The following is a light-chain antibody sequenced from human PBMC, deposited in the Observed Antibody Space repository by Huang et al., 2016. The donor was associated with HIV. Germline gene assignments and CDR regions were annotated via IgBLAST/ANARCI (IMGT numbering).Light chain of an antibody. CDR3: QQYGNLPFT. CDR1: QDISNY. J-gene: IGKJ3*01. Sequence: DIQMTQSPSSLSASVGDSVTITCQASQDISNYLNWDQQKPWKAPKFLIYDASNLEAGVPSRFSGSGSGTDFTFTIHSLQPEDVGTYYCQQYGNLPFTFGPGTKVDIK. CDR2: DAS. V-gene: IGKV1-33*01.